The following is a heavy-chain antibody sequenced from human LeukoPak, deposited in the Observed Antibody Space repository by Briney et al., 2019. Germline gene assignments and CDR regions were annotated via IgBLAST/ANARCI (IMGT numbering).Heavy chain of an antibody. D-gene: IGHD3-9*01. Sequence: ASVKVSCKASGYTFTGSYMHWVRQAPGQGLEWMGWINLNSGGTNYAQKFQVRVTMTRDTSISTAYMELSRLRSDDTAVYYCARSPHILTGENFDYWGQGTLVSVSS. CDR3: ARSPHILTGENFDY. J-gene: IGHJ4*02. CDR2: INLNSGGT. CDR1: GYTFTGSY. V-gene: IGHV1-2*02.